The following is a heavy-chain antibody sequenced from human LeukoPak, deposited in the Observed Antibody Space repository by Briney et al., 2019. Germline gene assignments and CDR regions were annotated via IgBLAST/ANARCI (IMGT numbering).Heavy chain of an antibody. J-gene: IGHJ4*02. CDR3: ARGGGMRSWYDFDY. V-gene: IGHV3-23*01. CDR1: GFTFSSYA. CDR2: ISGSGGST. D-gene: IGHD6-13*01. Sequence: GGSLRLSCAASGFTFSSYAMGWVRQFPGKGLEWVSAISGSGGSTYYADSVKGRFAISRDNSKNTLHLQMNSLRAEDTAVYYCARGGGMRSWYDFDYWGQGILVTVSS.